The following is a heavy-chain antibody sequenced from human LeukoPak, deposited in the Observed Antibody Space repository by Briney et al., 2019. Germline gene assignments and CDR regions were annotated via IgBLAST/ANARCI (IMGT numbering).Heavy chain of an antibody. CDR3: AKDSKVVVPAANFGY. D-gene: IGHD2-2*01. CDR1: GFTFSDYY. V-gene: IGHV3-11*01. CDR2: ISSSGSTI. J-gene: IGHJ4*02. Sequence: GGSLRLSCAASGFTFSDYYMSWIRQAPGKGLEWVSYISSSGSTIYYADSVKGRFTISRNNAKNSLYLQMNSLRAEDTAVYYCAKDSKVVVPAANFGYWGQGTLVTVSS.